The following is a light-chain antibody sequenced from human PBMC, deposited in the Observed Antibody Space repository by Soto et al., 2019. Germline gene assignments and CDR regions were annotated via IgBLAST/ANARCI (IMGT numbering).Light chain of an antibody. CDR2: EAS. Sequence: DIQMTQSPSTLSASVGDRVTITCRASQNVNNWLAWYQQKPGKAPNLLIYEASSLESGVPSRFGGSRSGTEFTLTISSLQPEDFATYYCLQHDSYPWTFGQGTKVEIK. J-gene: IGKJ1*01. CDR3: LQHDSYPWT. CDR1: QNVNNW. V-gene: IGKV1-5*03.